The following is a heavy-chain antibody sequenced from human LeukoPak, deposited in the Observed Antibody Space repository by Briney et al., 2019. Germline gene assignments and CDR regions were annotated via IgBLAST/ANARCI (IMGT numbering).Heavy chain of an antibody. CDR3: ARDRRGGSSDLDY. V-gene: IGHV4-39*07. CDR2: IYYSGST. Sequence: PSETLSLTCTVSGGSISSSSYYWGWIRQPPGKGLEWIGSIYYSGSTYYNPSLKSRVTISVDTSKNQFSLKLSSVTAADTAVYYCARDRRGGSSDLDYWGQGTLVTVSS. J-gene: IGHJ4*02. D-gene: IGHD6-13*01. CDR1: GGSISSSSYY.